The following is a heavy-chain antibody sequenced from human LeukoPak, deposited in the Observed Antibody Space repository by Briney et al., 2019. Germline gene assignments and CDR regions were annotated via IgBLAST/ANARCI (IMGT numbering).Heavy chain of an antibody. CDR2: IYSGGST. CDR3: ARELSYGSGSYNPYFDY. CDR1: GFTFSSYG. D-gene: IGHD3-10*01. Sequence: GRSLRLSCAASGFTFSSYGMHWVRQAPGKGLEWISVIYSGGSTYYADSVKGRFTISRDNSKNTLYLQMNSLRAEDTAVYYCARELSYGSGSYNPYFDYWGQGTLVTVSS. J-gene: IGHJ4*02. V-gene: IGHV3-66*01.